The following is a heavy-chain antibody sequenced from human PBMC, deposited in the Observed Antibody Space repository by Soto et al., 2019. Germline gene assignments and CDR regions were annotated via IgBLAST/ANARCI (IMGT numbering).Heavy chain of an antibody. CDR1: GFTVTEIY. D-gene: IGHD2-15*01. Sequence: EVQLVESGGGLVQPGGSLRLSCVASGFTVTEIYMNWVRQAPGKGLEWVSVIYNEFTDNADPVRGRFSISTDSSKNALYLQSNSLRAEDSAVYYCVREPRYCSCGSCSIMGDAFDIWGQGTMVTVSS. CDR2: IYNEFT. CDR3: VREPRYCSCGSCSIMGDAFDI. V-gene: IGHV3-66*01. J-gene: IGHJ3*02.